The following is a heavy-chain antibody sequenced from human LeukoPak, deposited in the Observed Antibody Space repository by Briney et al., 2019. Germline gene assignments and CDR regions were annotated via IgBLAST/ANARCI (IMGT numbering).Heavy chain of an antibody. CDR2: IYYTGST. D-gene: IGHD3-22*01. CDR1: GGSISSGGYY. J-gene: IGHJ4*02. Sequence: SETLSRTCTVSGGSISSGGYYWSWIRQHPGKGLEWIGYIYYTGSTYYNPSLKSRVTISIDTSKNQFSVKLSSVTAADTAVYYCARAGYDISGYSTYYFDSWGQGTLVTVSS. CDR3: ARAGYDISGYSTYYFDS. V-gene: IGHV4-31*03.